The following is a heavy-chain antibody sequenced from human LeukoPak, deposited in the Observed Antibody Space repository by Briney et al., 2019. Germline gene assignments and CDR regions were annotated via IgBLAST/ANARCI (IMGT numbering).Heavy chain of an antibody. V-gene: IGHV3-15*01. J-gene: IGHJ4*02. D-gene: IGHD3-10*01. CDR1: GYTFSNDW. CDR3: TVIQDWGSGSNYVDY. CDR2: IKSKTSGETT. Sequence: GGSLRLSCAASGYTFSNDWMSWVRQAPGKGLEWVGRIKSKTSGETTDYAAPVKGRFTISRDDSKSTLYLQMNSLKTEDTAVYCCTVIQDWGSGSNYVDYWGQGTLVNVSS.